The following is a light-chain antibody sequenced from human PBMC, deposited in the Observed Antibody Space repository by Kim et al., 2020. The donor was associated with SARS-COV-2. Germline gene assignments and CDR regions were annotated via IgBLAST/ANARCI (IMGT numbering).Light chain of an antibody. J-gene: IGLJ2*01. V-gene: IGLV3-1*01. Sequence: VAPGQTASITCSGDKLGDKYACWYQQKPGQSPVLVIYQDSKRPSGIPERFSGSNSGNTGTLTISGTQAMDEADYYCQAWDSSTVVFGGGTQLTVL. CDR1: KLGDKY. CDR3: QAWDSSTVV. CDR2: QDS.